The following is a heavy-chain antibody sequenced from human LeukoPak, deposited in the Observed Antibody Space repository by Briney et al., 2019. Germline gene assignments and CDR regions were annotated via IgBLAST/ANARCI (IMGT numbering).Heavy chain of an antibody. CDR2: ISSGGSDK. D-gene: IGHD6-13*01. CDR1: GFTFSSYA. V-gene: IGHV3-30*18. Sequence: PGGSLRLSCAASGFTFSSYAMSWVRQAPGKGPEWVAVISSGGSDKYHAGSVKGRFTISRDNSKNALYLQMDSLRAEDTAVYYCAKEVTIPAAGRKDYYYYGLDVWGQGTTVTVSS. J-gene: IGHJ6*02. CDR3: AKEVTIPAAGRKDYYYYGLDV.